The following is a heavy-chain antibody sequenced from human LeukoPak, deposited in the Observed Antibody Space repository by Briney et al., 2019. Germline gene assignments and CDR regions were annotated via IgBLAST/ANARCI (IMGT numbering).Heavy chain of an antibody. CDR1: GGSVSSYY. J-gene: IGHJ4*02. CDR2: IYANNGGT. V-gene: IGHV4-59*02. CDR3: ARVVYMITFGGVIAGYYFDY. Sequence: SETLSLTCTVSGGSVSSYYWSWIRQPPGKGLEWIGYIYANNGGTDYNPSLKSRATISVDTSKNQFSLHLNAVTAADTAVYYCARVVYMITFGGVIAGYYFDYWGQGTLVTVSS. D-gene: IGHD3-16*02.